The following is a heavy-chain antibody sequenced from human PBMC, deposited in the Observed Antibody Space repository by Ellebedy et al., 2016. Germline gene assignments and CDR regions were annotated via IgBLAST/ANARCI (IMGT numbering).Heavy chain of an antibody. J-gene: IGHJ4*02. CDR1: GVTFSNYT. V-gene: IGHV3-30*04. Sequence: GGSLRLSCAASGVTFSNYTMHWVRQAPGTGLEWVAVLSYDGSHKYYADSVKGRFTIARDSSKNMLYLQMNSLRAEDTAVYYCARRGNGIYYFDYWGQGKLVTVSS. CDR3: ARRGNGIYYFDY. D-gene: IGHD2/OR15-2a*01. CDR2: LSYDGSHK.